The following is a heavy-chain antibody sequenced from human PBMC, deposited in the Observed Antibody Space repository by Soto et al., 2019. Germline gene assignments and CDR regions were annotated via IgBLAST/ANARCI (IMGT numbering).Heavy chain of an antibody. V-gene: IGHV4-34*01. Sequence: PSETLSLTCAVYGGSFSGYYWSCIRQPPGKGLEWIGEINHSGSTNYNPSLKSRVTISVDTSRNPFSLKLSSVTAADTAVYYCARDIIYSSCPRFDYWGLGTLVTVSS. D-gene: IGHD6-19*01. J-gene: IGHJ4*02. CDR1: GGSFSGYY. CDR2: INHSGST. CDR3: ARDIIYSSCPRFDY.